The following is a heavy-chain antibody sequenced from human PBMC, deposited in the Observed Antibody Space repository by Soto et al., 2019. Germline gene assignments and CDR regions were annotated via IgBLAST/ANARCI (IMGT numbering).Heavy chain of an antibody. CDR2: IYPGDSHT. CDR1: GYSFTSYW. V-gene: IGHV5-51*01. CDR3: ARQGYCSTTACSTVDS. J-gene: IGHJ4*02. D-gene: IGHD2-2*02. Sequence: GESLKISCNGCGYSFTSYWIGWVRQMPGKGLEWLGIIYPGDSHTTYSPSFHGQVTISADKSITTAYLQWNSLRASDTAIYYCARQGYCSTTACSTVDSWGQGTLVTVSS.